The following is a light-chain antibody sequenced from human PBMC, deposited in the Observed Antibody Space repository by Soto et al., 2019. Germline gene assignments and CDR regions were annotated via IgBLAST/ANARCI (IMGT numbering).Light chain of an antibody. Sequence: EIVMTQSPATLSVSPGERATLSCRASQSLSSNLAWYQQKPGQAPRLLIYGTSTRATGIPARFSGSGSGTEFTLTISSLQSEDFALYYCQQYNSWPRTVGQGTKVDSK. CDR2: GTS. CDR3: QQYNSWPRT. J-gene: IGKJ1*01. V-gene: IGKV3-15*01. CDR1: QSLSSN.